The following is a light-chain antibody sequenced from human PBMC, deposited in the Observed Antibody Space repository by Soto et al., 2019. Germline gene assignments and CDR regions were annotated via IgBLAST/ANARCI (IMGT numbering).Light chain of an antibody. CDR3: QAWDSGTVV. CDR1: SGHSSYA. V-gene: IGLV4-69*01. Sequence: QSVLTQSPSASASLGASVKLTCTLSSGHSSYAIAWHQQQPEKGPRYLMKLNSDGSHSKGDGIPERFAGSSSGAERDLTSSSLQSEDESEYFCQAWDSGTVVFGGGTKVTVL. J-gene: IGLJ2*01. CDR2: LNSDGSH.